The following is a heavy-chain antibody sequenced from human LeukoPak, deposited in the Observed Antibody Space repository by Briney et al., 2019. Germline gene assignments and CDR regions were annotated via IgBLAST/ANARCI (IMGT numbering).Heavy chain of an antibody. V-gene: IGHV1-69*13. CDR1: GGTFSSYA. D-gene: IGHD3-9*01. CDR3: EAEDGIRYFDWLLPDYYYYGMDV. Sequence: ASVKVSCKASGGTFSSYAISWVRQAPGQGLEWMGAIIPIFGTANYAQKFQGRVTITADESTSTAYMELSSLRSEDTAVYFFEAEDGIRYFDWLLPDYYYYGMDVWGKGTTVTASS. J-gene: IGHJ6*04. CDR2: IIPIFGTA.